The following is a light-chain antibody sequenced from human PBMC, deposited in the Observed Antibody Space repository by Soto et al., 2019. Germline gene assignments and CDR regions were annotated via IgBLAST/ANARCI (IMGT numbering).Light chain of an antibody. J-gene: IGLJ1*01. Sequence: QSVLTQPASVSGSPGQSITISCTGTSSDVGGYNHVSWYQQHPGKATKLMIYEVSNRPSGVSNRFSGSKSGNTASLTISGLQAEDEADYYCSSYTSSSTYVFGTGTKVTVL. CDR3: SSYTSSSTYV. CDR2: EVS. V-gene: IGLV2-14*01. CDR1: SSDVGGYNH.